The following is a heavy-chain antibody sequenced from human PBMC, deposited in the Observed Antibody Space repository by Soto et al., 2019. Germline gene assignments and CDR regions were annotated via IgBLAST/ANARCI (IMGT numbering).Heavy chain of an antibody. CDR1: GGSISRGSNQ. J-gene: IGHJ4*02. V-gene: IGHV4-39*02. Sequence: PSETLSLTCAVAGGSISRGSNQWGWIRQHPGKGLEWIGSVHYSGTTYYNPSVKSRVTISVDTSNNHFSLRLISVTAADTAMYYCASHREDPDAYYRYYFDYWGQGALVTVSS. D-gene: IGHD3-16*01. CDR2: VHYSGTT. CDR3: ASHREDPDAYYRYYFDY.